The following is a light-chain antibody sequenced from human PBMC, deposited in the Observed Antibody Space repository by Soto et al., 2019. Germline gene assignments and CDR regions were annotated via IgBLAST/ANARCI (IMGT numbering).Light chain of an antibody. CDR3: LKYNSAPLT. Sequence: DVQMTQSPSSLSAFVGDRVTITCRASQGSAPYLAWFQQKPGKVPKLLIYATSTLQSGVPSRFSGSGSGTDFTLTISSLQHEDVATYYCLKYNSAPLTFGGVTKVEIK. CDR1: QGSAPY. CDR2: ATS. J-gene: IGKJ4*01. V-gene: IGKV1-27*01.